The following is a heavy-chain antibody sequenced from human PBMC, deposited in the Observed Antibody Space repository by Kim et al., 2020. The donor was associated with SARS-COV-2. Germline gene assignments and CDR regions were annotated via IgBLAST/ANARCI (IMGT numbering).Heavy chain of an antibody. V-gene: IGHV4-38-2*02. CDR3: ARVDYDFWSGPPPTPFDY. Sequence: SETLSLTCTVSGYSISSGYYWGWIRQPPGKGLEWIGSIYHSGSTYYNPSLKSRVTISVDTSKNQFSLKLSSVTAADTAVYYCARVDYDFWSGPPPTPFDYWGQGTLVTVSS. J-gene: IGHJ4*02. CDR1: GYSISSGYY. D-gene: IGHD3-3*01. CDR2: IYHSGST.